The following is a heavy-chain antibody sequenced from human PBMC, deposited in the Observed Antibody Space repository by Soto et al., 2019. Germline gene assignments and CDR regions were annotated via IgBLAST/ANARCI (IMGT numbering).Heavy chain of an antibody. V-gene: IGHV3-23*01. CDR3: AKVKLEYYYDSSGYYDY. Sequence: GGSLRLSCAASGFTFSSYAMSWVRQAPGKGLEWVSAISGSGGSTYYADSVKGRFTISRDNSKNTLYLQMNSLRAEDTAVYYCAKVKLEYYYDSSGYYDYWGQGTLVTVSS. J-gene: IGHJ4*02. D-gene: IGHD3-22*01. CDR1: GFTFSSYA. CDR2: ISGSGGST.